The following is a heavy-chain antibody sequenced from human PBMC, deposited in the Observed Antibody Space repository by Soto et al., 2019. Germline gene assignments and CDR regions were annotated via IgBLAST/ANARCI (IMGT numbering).Heavy chain of an antibody. Sequence: GASVKVSCKASGYTFTGYYMHWVRQAPGQGLEWMGWINPKSGGTNYAQKFQGWVTMTRDTSISTAYMELSRLRSDDTAVYYCARGPDIVVVVAATHFDYWGQRTLVTVSS. CDR3: ARGPDIVVVVAATHFDY. D-gene: IGHD2-15*01. J-gene: IGHJ4*02. CDR2: INPKSGGT. CDR1: GYTFTGYY. V-gene: IGHV1-2*04.